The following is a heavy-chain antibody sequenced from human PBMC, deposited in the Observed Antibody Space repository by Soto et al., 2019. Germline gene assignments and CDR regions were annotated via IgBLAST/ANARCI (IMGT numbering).Heavy chain of an antibody. Sequence: QITLKESGPALVRPTQTLTLTCSFSGFSLTTRGVAVGWIRQPPGKALEWLALIFWDDDKWYSPSLRSRLTIPEDTSKNQVVLTMTNMDPVDTATYFCAHRSRGYAYYFDQWGQGTLVTVSS. CDR2: IFWDDDK. CDR1: GFSLTTRGVA. CDR3: AHRSRGYAYYFDQ. D-gene: IGHD5-12*01. V-gene: IGHV2-5*02. J-gene: IGHJ4*02.